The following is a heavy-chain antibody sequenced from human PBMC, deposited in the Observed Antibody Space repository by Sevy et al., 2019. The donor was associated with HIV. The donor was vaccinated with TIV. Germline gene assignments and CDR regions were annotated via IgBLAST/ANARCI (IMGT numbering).Heavy chain of an antibody. CDR3: ARESRNYDFWSGYPERPLAYGMDV. D-gene: IGHD3-3*01. J-gene: IGHJ6*02. CDR1: GGTFSSYA. V-gene: IGHV1-69*13. Sequence: ASVKVSCKASGGTFSSYAISWVRQAPGQGLEWMGGIIPIFGTANYAQKFQGRVTITADESTSTAYMELGSLRSEDTAVYYCARESRNYDFWSGYPERPLAYGMDVWGQGTTVTVSS. CDR2: IIPIFGTA.